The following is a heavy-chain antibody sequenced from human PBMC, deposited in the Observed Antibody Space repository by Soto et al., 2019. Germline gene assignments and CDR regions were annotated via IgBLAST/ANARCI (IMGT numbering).Heavy chain of an antibody. CDR1: GFTFSSYA. V-gene: IGHV3-23*01. J-gene: IGHJ4*02. Sequence: EVQLLESGGGLVQPGGSLRLSCAASGFTFSSYAMSWVRQAPGKGLEWVSSISGSGGSTYYADSVKGRFTISRDNSKNTLYLQMNSLRAEDTAVYYCANARYYDSTGYLYYFDYWGQGTLVTVSS. D-gene: IGHD3-22*01. CDR3: ANARYYDSTGYLYYFDY. CDR2: ISGSGGST.